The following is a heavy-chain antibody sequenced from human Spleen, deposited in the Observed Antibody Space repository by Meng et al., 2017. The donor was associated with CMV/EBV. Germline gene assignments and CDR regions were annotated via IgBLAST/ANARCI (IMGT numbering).Heavy chain of an antibody. D-gene: IGHD1-26*01. J-gene: IGHJ4*02. Sequence: GGSLRLSCAASGFTVSNHYMSWVRQAPGKGLGWVSLIYSGGSTYYADSVKGRFTISRDNSKNTLYLQMNSLRAEDTAVYYCAKDYRQYRWELLGYFDYWGQGTLVTVSS. CDR2: IYSGGST. CDR3: AKDYRQYRWELLGYFDY. CDR1: GFTVSNHY. V-gene: IGHV3-53*01.